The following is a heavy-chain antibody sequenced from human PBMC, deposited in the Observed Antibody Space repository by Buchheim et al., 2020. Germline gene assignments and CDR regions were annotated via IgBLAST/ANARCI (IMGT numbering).Heavy chain of an antibody. CDR3: PRENYYDSSGYYYGGTFDY. CDR1: GGSISSYY. CDR2: IYYSGST. V-gene: IGHV4-59*01. J-gene: IGHJ4*02. Sequence: QVQLQESGPGLVKPSETLSLTCTVSGGSISSYYWSWIRQPPGKGLEWIGYIYYSGSTNYNPSLKSRVTISVDTSKNQFSLKLSSVTAADTAVYYCPRENYYDSSGYYYGGTFDYWGQGTL. D-gene: IGHD3-22*01.